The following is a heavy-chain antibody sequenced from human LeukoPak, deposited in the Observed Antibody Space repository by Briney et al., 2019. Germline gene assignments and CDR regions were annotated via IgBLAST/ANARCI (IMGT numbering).Heavy chain of an antibody. Sequence: ASVKVSCKASGYTFTGYYMHWVRQAPGQGLEWMGWINPNSGGTNYAQKFQGWVTMTRDTSISTAYMELSRLRSDDTAVYYCARRGVVPAAGWFDPWGQGTLVTVSS. D-gene: IGHD2-2*01. CDR2: INPNSGGT. J-gene: IGHJ5*02. CDR1: GYTFTGYY. V-gene: IGHV1-2*04. CDR3: ARRGVVPAAGWFDP.